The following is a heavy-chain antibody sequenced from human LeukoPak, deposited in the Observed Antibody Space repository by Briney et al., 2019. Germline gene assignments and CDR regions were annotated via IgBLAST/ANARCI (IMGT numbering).Heavy chain of an antibody. CDR1: GGTLRSYA. Sequence: GASVKVSCKASGGTLRSYAISWVRQAPGQGLEWMGAITPIFGTANYAQKFQGRVTIIADESTSTAYMELSSLRFEDTAVYYCARDVYYYDSSGFYYWGTDAFDIWGQGTMVTVSS. D-gene: IGHD3-22*01. CDR2: ITPIFGTA. V-gene: IGHV1-69*01. J-gene: IGHJ3*02. CDR3: ARDVYYYDSSGFYYWGTDAFDI.